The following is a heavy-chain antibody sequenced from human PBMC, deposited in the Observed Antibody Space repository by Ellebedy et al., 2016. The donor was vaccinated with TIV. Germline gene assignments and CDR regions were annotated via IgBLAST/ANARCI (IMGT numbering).Heavy chain of an antibody. V-gene: IGHV1-46*01. CDR1: GYTFTTFY. CDR3: ASRSRSGLVAVGNDYYAMDV. Sequence: ASVKVSXXASGYTFTTFYMHWVRQAPGQGLEWMGIINPTGGSTTYAQKFQGRVTMTRDTSTSTVYMELSSLRSEDTAVYYCASRSRSGLVAVGNDYYAMDVWGQGTTVTGSS. CDR2: INPTGGST. D-gene: IGHD6-13*01. J-gene: IGHJ6*02.